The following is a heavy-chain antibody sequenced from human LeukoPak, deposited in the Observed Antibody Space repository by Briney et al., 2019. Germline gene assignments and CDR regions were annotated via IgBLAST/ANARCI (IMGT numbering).Heavy chain of an antibody. CDR1: GGTFSSYA. CDR2: INAGNGNT. D-gene: IGHD2-2*01. J-gene: IGHJ3*02. CDR3: ARNERGDGGYCSSASCSFDI. Sequence: ASVKVSCKASGGTFSSYAISWVRQAPGQRLEWMGWINAGNGNTKYSQKFQGRVTITGDTSASTAYMELSRLRSEETAMYYCARNERGDGGYCSSASCSFDIWGQGTMVTVSS. V-gene: IGHV1-3*01.